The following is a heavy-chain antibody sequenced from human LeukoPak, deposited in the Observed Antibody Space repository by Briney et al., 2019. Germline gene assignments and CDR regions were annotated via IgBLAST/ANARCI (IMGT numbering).Heavy chain of an antibody. J-gene: IGHJ5*02. V-gene: IGHV4-39*01. CDR1: GGSISSGSYY. CDR3: SQMGPHDSSGYCPLDP. D-gene: IGHD3-22*01. CDR2: IYYSGST. Sequence: SETLSLTCSVSGGSISSGSYYWGWIRQPPGKGLEWIGSIYYSGSTYYNPSLKSRVTISIDTSKNQFSLKLSSVTAADTAMYYCSQMGPHDSSGYCPLDPWGQGTLVSVSS.